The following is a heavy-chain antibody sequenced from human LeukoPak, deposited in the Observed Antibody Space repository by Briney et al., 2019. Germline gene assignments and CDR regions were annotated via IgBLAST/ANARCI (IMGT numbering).Heavy chain of an antibody. V-gene: IGHV3-74*03. J-gene: IGHJ4*02. D-gene: IGHD6-19*01. CDR1: GFTLNKYW. Sequence: GGPLTLFCTPCGFTLNKYWMLWPPHAPGRGGEGVSRINTDGPVTPHADSVKGRYPLPRDHADNTLSPQKHSDRDGHTALYQCATKQWLAPPPDSWGQGTPVTVSS. CDR3: ATKQWLAPPPDS. CDR2: INTDGPVT.